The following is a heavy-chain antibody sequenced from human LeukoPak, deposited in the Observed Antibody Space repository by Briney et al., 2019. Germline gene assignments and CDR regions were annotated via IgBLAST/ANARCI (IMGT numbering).Heavy chain of an antibody. CDR2: IYSGGST. J-gene: IGHJ3*02. CDR3: ARDRSGDDAFDI. Sequence: GGSLRLSCAASGFTVSSNYMGWVRQAPGKGLEWVSVIYSGGSTYYADSVKGRFTISRDNSKNTLYLQMNSLRAEDTAVYYCARDRSGDDAFDIWGQGTMVTVSS. D-gene: IGHD3-3*01. CDR1: GFTVSSNY. V-gene: IGHV3-53*01.